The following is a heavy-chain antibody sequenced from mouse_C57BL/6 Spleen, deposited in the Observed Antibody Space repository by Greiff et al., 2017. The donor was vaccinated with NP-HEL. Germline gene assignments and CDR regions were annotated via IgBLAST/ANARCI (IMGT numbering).Heavy chain of an antibody. CDR1: GFSLTSYG. D-gene: IGHD1-1*01. CDR2: LWSGGST. Sequence: QVQLKQSGPGLVQLSQSLSITCTVSGFSLTSYGVHWVRQSPGKGLEWLGVLWSGGSTDYNAAFISRLSISKDNSKSQVFFKMNSLQADDTAIYYCARKYYYGSGAYAMDYWGQGTSVTVSS. V-gene: IGHV2-2*01. CDR3: ARKYYYGSGAYAMDY. J-gene: IGHJ4*01.